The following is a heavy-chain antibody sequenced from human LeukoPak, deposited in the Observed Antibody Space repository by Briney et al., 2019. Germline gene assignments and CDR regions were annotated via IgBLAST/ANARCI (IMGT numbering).Heavy chain of an antibody. D-gene: IGHD6-19*01. Sequence: PGRSLRLSCAASGFTFSSYGMHWVRQAPGKGLEWVAVISYDGSNKYYADSVKGRFTISRDNSKNTLYLQMNSLRAEDTAVYYCAKDSGWPRDDWYFDLWGRGTLVTVSS. CDR2: ISYDGSNK. CDR3: AKDSGWPRDDWYFDL. J-gene: IGHJ2*01. V-gene: IGHV3-30*18. CDR1: GFTFSSYG.